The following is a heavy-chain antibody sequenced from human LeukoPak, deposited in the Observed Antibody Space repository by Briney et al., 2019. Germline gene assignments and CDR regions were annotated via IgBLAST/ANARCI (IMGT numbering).Heavy chain of an antibody. CDR3: ARGSRLYGDRAY. J-gene: IGHJ4*02. CDR2: INHSGST. D-gene: IGHD4-17*01. V-gene: IGHV4-34*01. CDR1: GGSFSGYY. Sequence: PSETLSLTCAVYGGSFSGYYWSWIRQPPGKGLELIGEINHSGSTNYNPSLKSRVTISVDTSKNQFSLKLSSVTAADTAVYYCARGSRLYGDRAYWGQGTLVTVSS.